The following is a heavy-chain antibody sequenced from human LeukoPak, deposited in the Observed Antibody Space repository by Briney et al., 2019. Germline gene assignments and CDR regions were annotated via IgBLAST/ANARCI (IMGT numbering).Heavy chain of an antibody. J-gene: IGHJ4*02. Sequence: GGSLRLSCAASGFTFSSYAMSWVRQAPGKGLEWVSAISGSGGSTYYADSVKGRFTISRDNSKNTLYLQMNSLRAEDTAVYCCAKRVPIWSSSGWFDYWGQGTLVTVSS. D-gene: IGHD6-19*01. CDR2: ISGSGGST. CDR1: GFTFSSYA. V-gene: IGHV3-23*01. CDR3: AKRVPIWSSSGWFDY.